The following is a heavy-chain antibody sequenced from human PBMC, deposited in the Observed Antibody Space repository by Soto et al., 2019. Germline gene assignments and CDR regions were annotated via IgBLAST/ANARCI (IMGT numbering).Heavy chain of an antibody. CDR3: ARGYRSSRDHGS. Sequence: QVQLVESGGGVVQPGTSLRLSCAASGFSFSSYDIHWVRQAPGKGLEWVAVIWYDGSNKYYADSVKGRFIISRDNSKNPLYLKMSRVRADETAVYYCARGYRSSRDHGSWGQGTLVTVSS. D-gene: IGHD6-13*01. CDR1: GFSFSSYD. V-gene: IGHV3-33*01. J-gene: IGHJ5*02. CDR2: IWYDGSNK.